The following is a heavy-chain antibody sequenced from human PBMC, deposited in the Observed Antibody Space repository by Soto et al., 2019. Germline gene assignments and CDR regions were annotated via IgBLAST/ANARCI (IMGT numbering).Heavy chain of an antibody. J-gene: IGHJ4*02. D-gene: IGHD2-2*01. V-gene: IGHV1-18*01. CDR1: GYTCSSWG. Sequence: ASVKVSCKASGYTCSSWGMSWVRQAPGQGLEWMGWISAYNGNTNYAQKLQGRVTMTTDTSTSTAYMELRSLRSDDTAVYYCARGPGYEVDYWGQGTLVTVSS. CDR3: ARGPGYEVDY. CDR2: ISAYNGNT.